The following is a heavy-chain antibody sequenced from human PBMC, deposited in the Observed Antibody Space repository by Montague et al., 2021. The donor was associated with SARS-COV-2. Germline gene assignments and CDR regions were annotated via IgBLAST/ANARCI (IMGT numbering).Heavy chain of an antibody. V-gene: IGHV4-59*01. CDR2: IYYSGST. CDR1: GGSISSYY. Sequence: SETLSLTCTVSGGSISSYYWSWIRQPPGKGLEWIGYIYYSGSTNYNPSLKSRVTISVDTSKNQFSLKLSSVTAADTAVYYCARVFPRWLQFAPCFDYWGQGTLVTVSS. D-gene: IGHD5-24*01. J-gene: IGHJ4*02. CDR3: ARVFPRWLQFAPCFDY.